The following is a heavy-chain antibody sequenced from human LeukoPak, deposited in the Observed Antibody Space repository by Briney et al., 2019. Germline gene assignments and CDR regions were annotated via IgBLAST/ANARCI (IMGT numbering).Heavy chain of an antibody. CDR1: GFTFSSYA. Sequence: GGSLRLSCAASGFTFSSYAMSWVRQAPGKGLEWVSAISGSGGSTYYADSVKGRFTISRDNSKNTLYLQMNSLRAEGTAVYHCAKGALEYSSRHNNWFDPWGQGTLVTVSS. D-gene: IGHD6-13*01. CDR2: ISGSGGST. J-gene: IGHJ5*02. V-gene: IGHV3-23*01. CDR3: AKGALEYSSRHNNWFDP.